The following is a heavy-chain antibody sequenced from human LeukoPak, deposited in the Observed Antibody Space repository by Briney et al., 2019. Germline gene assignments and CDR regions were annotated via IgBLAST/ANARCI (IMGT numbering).Heavy chain of an antibody. V-gene: IGHV3-48*02. CDR2: ISSSSSTI. J-gene: IGHJ4*02. CDR3: ARVRRYSSGWYVDY. D-gene: IGHD6-19*01. Sequence: GGSLRLSCAASGFTFNTYTMSWVRQAPGKGLEWVSYISSSSSTIYYADSVKGRFTIPRDNAKNSLYLQMNSLRDEDTAVYYCARVRRYSSGWYVDYWGQGTLVAVSS. CDR1: GFTFNTYT.